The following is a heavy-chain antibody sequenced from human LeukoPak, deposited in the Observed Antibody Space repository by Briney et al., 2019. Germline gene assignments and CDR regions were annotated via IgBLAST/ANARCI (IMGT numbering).Heavy chain of an antibody. CDR3: ATALTIAGTPNYYYYMDV. J-gene: IGHJ6*03. Sequence: ASVKVSCKVSGYTLTELSMHWVRQAPGKGLEWMGGFDPEDGETIYAQKFQGRVTMTEDTSTDTAYMELSSLRSEDTAVYYCATALTIAGTPNYYYYMDVWGKGTTVTVSS. V-gene: IGHV1-24*01. D-gene: IGHD1-20*01. CDR1: GYTLTELS. CDR2: FDPEDGET.